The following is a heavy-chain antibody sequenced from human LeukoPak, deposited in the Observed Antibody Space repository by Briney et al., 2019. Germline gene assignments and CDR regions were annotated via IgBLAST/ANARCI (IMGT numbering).Heavy chain of an antibody. D-gene: IGHD3-16*02. J-gene: IGHJ5*02. CDR3: ARGVIIRGRLDP. CDR2: IKKDGSEK. CDR1: GFIFRNYW. V-gene: IGHV3-7*01. Sequence: GVSLRLSCAASGFIFRNYWMSWVRQAPGKGLEWVANIKKDGSEKYYVESVKGRFTISRDNAKNSLYLQMSSLRAEDTAVYYCARGVIIRGRLDPWGQGTLVTVSS.